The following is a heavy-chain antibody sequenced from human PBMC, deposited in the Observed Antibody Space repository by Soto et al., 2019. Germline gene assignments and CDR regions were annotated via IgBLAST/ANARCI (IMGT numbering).Heavy chain of an antibody. CDR2: ISYDGSNK. V-gene: IGHV3-30*18. J-gene: IGHJ6*02. CDR3: AKGRAINSGWSPIPYYYYYCGMDV. Sequence: QVQLVESGGGVVQPGRSLRLSCAASGFTFSSYGMHWVRQAPGKGLEWVAVISYDGSNKYYADSVKGRFTISRDNSKNTLYLQMNSLRAEDTAVYYCAKGRAINSGWSPIPYYYYYCGMDVWGQGTTVTVSS. D-gene: IGHD6-19*01. CDR1: GFTFSSYG.